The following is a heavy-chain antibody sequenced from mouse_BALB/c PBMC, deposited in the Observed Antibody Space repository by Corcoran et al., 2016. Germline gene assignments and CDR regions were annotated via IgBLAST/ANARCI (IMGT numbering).Heavy chain of an antibody. V-gene: IGHV9-3-1*01. J-gene: IGHJ4*01. CDR3: TDGSFYYVMDF. Sequence: QSQLVQSGPELKKPGETITISCMASGNSFTKHGMNWVKQAPGKDLKWMGWTNTNTGEPTYADDFKGRFAFSLETSASTAYLQINNLKFEDTATYFCTDGSFYYVMDFWGQGTSVTVSS. CDR2: TNTNTGEP. CDR1: GNSFTKHG. D-gene: IGHD2-3*01.